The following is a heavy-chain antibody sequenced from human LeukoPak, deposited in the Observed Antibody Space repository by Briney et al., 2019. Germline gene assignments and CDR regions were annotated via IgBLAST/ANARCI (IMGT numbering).Heavy chain of an antibody. CDR1: GFTYSDYW. Sequence: GGSLRLSCAASGFTYSDYWMSWVRQAPGQGLEWVAKINQDGREQHFVDSVKGRFTISRDNAQNSLFLQMDSLRAEDTAAYYCTGGALDYWGQGALVSVSS. V-gene: IGHV3-7*04. CDR3: TGGALDY. CDR2: INQDGREQ. J-gene: IGHJ4*02.